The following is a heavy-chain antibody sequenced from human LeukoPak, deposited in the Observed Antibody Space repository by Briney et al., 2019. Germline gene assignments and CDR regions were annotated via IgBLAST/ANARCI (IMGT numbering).Heavy chain of an antibody. CDR2: IYYSGST. CDR3: ARDAGSGSLSQFDY. J-gene: IGHJ4*02. CDR1: GDSISSYY. Sequence: SETLSLTCTVSGDSISSYYWSWIRQPPGKGLEWIGYIYYSGSTNYNPSLKSRVTISVGTSKNQFSLKLSSVTAADTAVYYCARDAGSGSLSQFDYWGQGTLVTVSS. D-gene: IGHD3-10*01. V-gene: IGHV4-59*01.